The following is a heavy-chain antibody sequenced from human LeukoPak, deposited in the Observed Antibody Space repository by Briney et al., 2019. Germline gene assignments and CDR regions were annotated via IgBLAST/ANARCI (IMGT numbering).Heavy chain of an antibody. J-gene: IGHJ4*02. CDR3: ARVLWPDFDY. CDR1: GGSISSGDYY. D-gene: IGHD2-2*01. CDR2: IYYSGST. V-gene: IGHV4-30-4*01. Sequence: ASRTLSLTCTGSGGSISSGDYYWSWIRQPPGKGLEWIGYIYYSGSTYYNPSLKSRVTISVDTSKNQFSLKLSSVTAADTAVYYCARVLWPDFDYWGQGTLVTVSS.